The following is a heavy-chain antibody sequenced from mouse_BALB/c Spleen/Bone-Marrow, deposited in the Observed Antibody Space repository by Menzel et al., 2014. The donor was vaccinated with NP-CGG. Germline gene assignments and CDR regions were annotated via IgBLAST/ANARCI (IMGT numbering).Heavy chain of an antibody. CDR2: INPGSGGT. CDR1: GYAFTNYL. Sequence: VQLQQSGAELVRPGTSVKVSCKASGYAFTNYLIEWVKQRPGQGLEWIGVINPGSGGTNYNEKFKGKATLTADKSSSTAYMQLSSLTSDDSAVYFCARDGDYDEGYAMDYWVKEPQSPSPQ. V-gene: IGHV1-54*01. CDR3: ARDGDYDEGYAMDY. J-gene: IGHJ4*01. D-gene: IGHD2-4*01.